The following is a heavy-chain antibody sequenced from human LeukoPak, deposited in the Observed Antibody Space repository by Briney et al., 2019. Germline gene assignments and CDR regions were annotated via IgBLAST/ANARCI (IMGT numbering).Heavy chain of an antibody. V-gene: IGHV3-30*02. Sequence: GGSLRLSCAASGFTFSSYAMHWVRQAPGKGLEWVAFIRYDGSNKYYADSVKGRFTISRDKSSNTLYLQMNSLRAEDTAVYYCAKDRQGSQSSGEDYWGRGTLVTVSS. J-gene: IGHJ4*02. D-gene: IGHD7-27*01. CDR2: IRYDGSNK. CDR1: GFTFSSYA. CDR3: AKDRQGSQSSGEDY.